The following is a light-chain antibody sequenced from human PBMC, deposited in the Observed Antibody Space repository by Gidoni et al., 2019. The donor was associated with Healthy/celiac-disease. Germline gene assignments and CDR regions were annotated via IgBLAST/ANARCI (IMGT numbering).Light chain of an antibody. CDR1: QSVLYSPNNKNY. CDR2: WAS. Sequence: DIVLTQSPDSLAVSLGERATINCKSSQSVLYSPNNKNYLAWYQQKPGPPPKLLIYWASTRESGVPDRCSGSGSGTDFTLTISSLQAEDVAVYYCQQYYSTPSFGQGTKLEIK. V-gene: IGKV4-1*01. CDR3: QQYYSTPS. J-gene: IGKJ2*01.